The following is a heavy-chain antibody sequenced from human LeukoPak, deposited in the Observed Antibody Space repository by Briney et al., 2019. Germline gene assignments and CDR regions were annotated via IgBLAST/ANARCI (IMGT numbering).Heavy chain of an antibody. D-gene: IGHD3-22*01. Sequence: EASVKVSCKASGGTFSSYAICWVRQAPGQGLEWMGRIIPILGIANYAQKFQGSVTITADKSTSTAYMELSSLRSEDTAVYYCARGAYYYDNPDYYFDYWGQGTLVTVSS. CDR2: IIPILGIA. J-gene: IGHJ4*02. CDR1: GGTFSSYA. CDR3: ARGAYYYDNPDYYFDY. V-gene: IGHV1-69*04.